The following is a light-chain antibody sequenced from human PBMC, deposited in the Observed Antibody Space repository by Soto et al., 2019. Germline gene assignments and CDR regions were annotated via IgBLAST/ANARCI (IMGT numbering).Light chain of an antibody. J-gene: IGKJ1*01. Sequence: EIVLTQSPGTLSLSPGERATLSCRASQSVSSNYLAWYQQKPGQAPRLLIYDTSSRATGIPDRFSGSGSGTDFTLTISRLEPEDFAVNYCQQYGRSPAWTFGQGTKVEIK. CDR2: DTS. V-gene: IGKV3-20*01. CDR3: QQYGRSPAWT. CDR1: QSVSSNY.